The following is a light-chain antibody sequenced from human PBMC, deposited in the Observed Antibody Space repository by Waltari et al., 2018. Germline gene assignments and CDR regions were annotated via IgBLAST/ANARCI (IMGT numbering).Light chain of an antibody. Sequence: QLVLTQSPSASASLGAPVKPTCPLSSGHSSSAIAWPQQQPEKGPRYLMKLKSDGSHSTGDGIPDRFSGSSSGAERYLTISSLQSEDEADYYCQTWGTGILVFGGGTKLTVL. CDR2: LKSDGSH. CDR3: QTWGTGILV. V-gene: IGLV4-69*01. J-gene: IGLJ3*02. CDR1: SGHSSSA.